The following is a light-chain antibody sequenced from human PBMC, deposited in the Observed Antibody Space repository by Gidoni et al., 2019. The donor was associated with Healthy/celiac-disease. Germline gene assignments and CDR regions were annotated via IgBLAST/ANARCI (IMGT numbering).Light chain of an antibody. CDR1: SSNIGAGYD. J-gene: IGLJ1*01. Sequence: QSVLTPPPSVSGAPGQRVPISCTGSSSNIGAGYDVHWYHQLPGTAPKLLIYGNSNRPSGVPDRFSGSKSGTSASLAITGLQAEDEADYYCQSYDSSLSGYVFGTGTKVTVL. CDR3: QSYDSSLSGYV. CDR2: GNS. V-gene: IGLV1-40*01.